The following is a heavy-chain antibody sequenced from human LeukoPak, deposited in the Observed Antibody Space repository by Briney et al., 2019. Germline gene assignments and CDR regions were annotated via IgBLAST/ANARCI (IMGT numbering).Heavy chain of an antibody. D-gene: IGHD6-13*01. V-gene: IGHV1-46*01. J-gene: IGHJ1*01. CDR1: GYTFTSYY. CDR2: INPSGGST. Sequence: ASVKVSCKASGYTFTSYYMHWVRQAPGQGLEWMGIINPSGGSTSCAQKFQGRVTMTRDTSTSTVYMELSSLRSEDTAVYYCASSSWYLSASLVFQHWGQGTLVTVSS. CDR3: ASSSWYLSASLVFQH.